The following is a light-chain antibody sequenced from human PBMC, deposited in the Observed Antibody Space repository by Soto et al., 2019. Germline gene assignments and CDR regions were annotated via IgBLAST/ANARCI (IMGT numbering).Light chain of an antibody. V-gene: IGLV1-40*01. CDR2: GNS. CDR1: SSNIGAGYD. Sequence: QSVLTQPPSVSGAPGQRVTISCTGSSSNIGAGYDVHWYQQLPGAAPKLLIYGNSNRPSGVPDRFAGSKSGTSASLAITGHQAEDEADYYCQSYDSSLSGPSYVFGTGTKLTVL. CDR3: QSYDSSLSGPSYV. J-gene: IGLJ1*01.